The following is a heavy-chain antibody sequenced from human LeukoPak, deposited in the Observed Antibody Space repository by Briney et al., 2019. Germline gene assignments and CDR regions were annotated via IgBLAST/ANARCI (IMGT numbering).Heavy chain of an antibody. CDR3: AKEGYSSTWNADFDY. Sequence: GGSLRLSCAASRFTFNNYAMSWVRQAPRKGLEWVSAISGSGVITYYADSVKGRFTISRDNSKNTLYLQMNSLRVEDTAVYYCAKEGYSSTWNADFDYWGQGTLVIVSS. J-gene: IGHJ4*02. CDR1: RFTFNNYA. D-gene: IGHD6-13*01. V-gene: IGHV3-23*01. CDR2: ISGSGVIT.